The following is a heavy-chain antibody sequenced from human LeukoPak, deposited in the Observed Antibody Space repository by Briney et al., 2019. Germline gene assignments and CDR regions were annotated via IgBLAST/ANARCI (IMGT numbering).Heavy chain of an antibody. D-gene: IGHD7-27*01. CDR3: ARDRRTGALGMDV. CDR1: GFTFSSYA. Sequence: TGGSLRLSCVASGFTFSSYAMSWVRQAPGKGLEWVSLISGSGGSTYYADSVKGRFTMSRDNSKNTLYLQMNSLRAEDTAVYYCARDRRTGALGMDVWGKGTTVTVSS. J-gene: IGHJ6*04. V-gene: IGHV3-23*01. CDR2: ISGSGGST.